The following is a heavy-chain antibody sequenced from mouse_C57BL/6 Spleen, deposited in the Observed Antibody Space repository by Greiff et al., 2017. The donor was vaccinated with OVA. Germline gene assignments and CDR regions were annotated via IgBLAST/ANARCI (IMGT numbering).Heavy chain of an antibody. Sequence: VQLQQSGAELVRPGASVKLSCTASGFNIKDDYMHWVKQRPEQGLEWIGWIDPENGDTEYASKFQGKATITADTSSNTAYLQLSSLTSEDTAVYYCTTISVTGYYFDYWGQGTTLTVSS. CDR3: TTISVTGYYFDY. D-gene: IGHD6-2*01. J-gene: IGHJ2*01. CDR1: GFNIKDDY. V-gene: IGHV14-4*01. CDR2: IDPENGDT.